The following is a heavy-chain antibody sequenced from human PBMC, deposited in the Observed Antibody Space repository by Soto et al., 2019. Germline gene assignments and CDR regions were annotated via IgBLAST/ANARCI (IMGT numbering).Heavy chain of an antibody. Sequence: SETLSLTCAVYGGSFSGYYWSWIRQPPGKGLEWIGEINHSGSTNYNPSLKSRVTISVDTSKNQFSLKLSSVTAADTAVYYCARVRGYSRSWYVVPAGYYGMDVWGQGTTVTVSS. D-gene: IGHD6-13*01. CDR2: INHSGST. CDR1: GGSFSGYY. J-gene: IGHJ6*02. V-gene: IGHV4-34*01. CDR3: ARVRGYSRSWYVVPAGYYGMDV.